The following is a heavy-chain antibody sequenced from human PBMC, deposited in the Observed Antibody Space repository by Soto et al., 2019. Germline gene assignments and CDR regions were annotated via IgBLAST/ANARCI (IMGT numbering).Heavy chain of an antibody. CDR1: GFTFNYYP. CDR3: ARLPGPLVAVLYIYPLDGREAMSDVDV. V-gene: IGHV3-30-3*01. D-gene: IGHD6-19*01. CDR2: VSFDGSNK. J-gene: IGHJ6*02. Sequence: QMPLVESGGGVVQPGGSLRLSCAASGFTFNYYPMHWVRQAPGKGLEWVAVVSFDGSNKSYADSVKGRFTISKDNSKNTLYLQMNSLRREDTAVYYCARLPGPLVAVLYIYPLDGREAMSDVDVWGQGTTVTVSS.